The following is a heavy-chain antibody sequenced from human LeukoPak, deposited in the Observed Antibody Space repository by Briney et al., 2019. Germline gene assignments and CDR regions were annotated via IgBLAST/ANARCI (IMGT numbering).Heavy chain of an antibody. V-gene: IGHV1-69*04. CDR3: ARDEGLRIAAVGSFDY. CDR1: GGTFSNYA. CDR2: IIPILGLA. Sequence: SVKVSCKASGGTFSNYAISWVRQAPGQGLEWMGRIIPILGLANYAQKFQGRVTITADKSTSTAYMELSSLRSEDTAVYYCARDEGLRIAAVGSFDYWGQGTLVTVSS. J-gene: IGHJ4*02. D-gene: IGHD6-13*01.